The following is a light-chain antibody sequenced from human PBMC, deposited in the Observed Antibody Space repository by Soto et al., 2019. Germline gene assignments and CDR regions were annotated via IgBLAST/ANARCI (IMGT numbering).Light chain of an antibody. CDR1: QSLTSAY. CDR3: QQFDSSPLT. V-gene: IGKV3-20*01. CDR2: SAS. J-gene: IGKJ2*01. Sequence: EIVLTQSPGTLSLSPGERATLFCGASQSLTSAYLAWYQQKPGQAPRLLIYSASKRATGIPDRFSGSGSGTDFSLSISRLEPEDFAVYYCQQFDSSPLTFGQGTKLEIK.